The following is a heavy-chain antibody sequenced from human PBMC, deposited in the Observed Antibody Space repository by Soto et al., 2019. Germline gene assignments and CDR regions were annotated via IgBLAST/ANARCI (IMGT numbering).Heavy chain of an antibody. J-gene: IGHJ4*02. CDR2: ITPFNGNT. D-gene: IGHD7-27*01. V-gene: IGHV1-45*02. CDR1: GYTFTYHY. Sequence: SVKVSCKASGYTFTYHYLHWVRQAPGQALEWMGWITPFNGNTNYAQKFQDRVTITRDRSMSTAYMELSSLRSEDTAMYYCAREDPLTVELYWGQGTLVTVSS. CDR3: AREDPLTVELY.